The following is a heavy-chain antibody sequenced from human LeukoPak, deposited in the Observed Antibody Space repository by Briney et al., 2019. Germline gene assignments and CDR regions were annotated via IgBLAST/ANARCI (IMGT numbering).Heavy chain of an antibody. Sequence: GGSLRLSCVASGFTFSNSMNWVRQAPGKGLEWVSYISKNSDDIYNADSVRGRFTISRDNSKNTLYLQMNSLRAEDTAVYYCARSEVSSGWYLFGYWGQGTLVTVSS. D-gene: IGHD6-19*01. CDR3: ARSEVSSGWYLFGY. J-gene: IGHJ4*02. V-gene: IGHV3-48*01. CDR1: GFTFSNS. CDR2: ISKNSDDI.